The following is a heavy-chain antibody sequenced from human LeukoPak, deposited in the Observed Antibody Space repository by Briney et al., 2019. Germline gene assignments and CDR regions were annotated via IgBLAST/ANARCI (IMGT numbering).Heavy chain of an antibody. J-gene: IGHJ5*02. D-gene: IGHD5-12*01. Sequence: PGGSLRLSCAASGFTFSSYAMSWVRQAPGKGLEWVSAISGSGGSTYYADSVKGRFTISRDNAKNSLFLQMDSLRAEDTAVYYCARDLGGYSGYNENWFDPWGQGTLVTVSS. CDR1: GFTFSSYA. CDR3: ARDLGGYSGYNENWFDP. V-gene: IGHV3-23*01. CDR2: ISGSGGST.